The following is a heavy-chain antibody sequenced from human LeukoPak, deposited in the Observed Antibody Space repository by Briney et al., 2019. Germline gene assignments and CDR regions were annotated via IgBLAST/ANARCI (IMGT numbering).Heavy chain of an antibody. CDR1: GFSLSTSGVG. V-gene: IGHV2-5*01. D-gene: IGHD4-23*01. CDR3: AHRQALDYGGNPQFAY. CDR2: IYWNDDK. J-gene: IGHJ4*02. Sequence: KSGPTLVNPTQTLTLTCTFSGFSLSTSGVGVGWIRQPPGKALEWLALIYWNDDKRYSPSLKSRLTITKDTSENQVVLTMTNMDPVDTATYYCAHRQALDYGGNPQFAYWGQGTLVTVSS.